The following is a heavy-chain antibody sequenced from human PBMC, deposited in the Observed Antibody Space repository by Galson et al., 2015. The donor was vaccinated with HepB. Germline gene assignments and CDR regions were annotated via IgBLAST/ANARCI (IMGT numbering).Heavy chain of an antibody. D-gene: IGHD6-19*01. V-gene: IGHV3-30*18. CDR2: ISDDGSNK. CDR3: AKDPYLYSALAGTMAGFDY. Sequence: LSCAASGFTFSNYGMHWVRQAPGKGLEWVAVISDDGSNKYYADSVKGRFTISRDNSKNTLYLQMNSLRAEDTALYYCAKDPYLYSALAGTMAGFDYWGQGTLVTVSS. CDR1: GFTFSNYG. J-gene: IGHJ4*02.